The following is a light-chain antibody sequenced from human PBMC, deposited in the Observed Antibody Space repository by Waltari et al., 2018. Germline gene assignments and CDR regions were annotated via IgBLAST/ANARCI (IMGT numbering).Light chain of an antibody. CDR2: ESS. CDR1: QRIDRW. CDR3: QQYHSDLLS. V-gene: IGKV1-5*03. Sequence: DIQMTQSPSTLSASVGDRVTMTCRASQRIDRWLAWYQQEPGKAPRVIIYESSSLESGVPSRFSGSGFGTEFTLTINNLQPDDFATYYCQQYHSDLLSFGGGTRVEIK. J-gene: IGKJ4*01.